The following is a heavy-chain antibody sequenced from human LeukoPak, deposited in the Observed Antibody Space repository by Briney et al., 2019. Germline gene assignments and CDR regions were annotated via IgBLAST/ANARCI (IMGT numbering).Heavy chain of an antibody. Sequence: GGSLRLSCAASGFTFSSYAMHWVRQAPGKGLEWVAVISYDGSNKYYADSVKGRFTISRDNSKNTLYLQMNSLRAEDTAVYYCARAGGSGWYDSTYYFDYWGQGTLVTVSS. CDR3: ARAGGSGWYDSTYYFDY. CDR1: GFTFSSYA. D-gene: IGHD6-19*01. J-gene: IGHJ4*02. V-gene: IGHV3-30-3*01. CDR2: ISYDGSNK.